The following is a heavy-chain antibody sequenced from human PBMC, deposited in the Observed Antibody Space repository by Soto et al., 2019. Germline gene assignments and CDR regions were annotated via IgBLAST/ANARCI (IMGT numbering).Heavy chain of an antibody. CDR1: GFTFSSYS. Sequence: PGGSLRLSCAASGFTFSSYSMNWVRQAPGKGLEWVSSISSSSYIYYADSVKGRFTISRDNAKNSLYLQMNSLRAEDTAVYYCARETMGRGVITLLYYYYGMDVWGQGTTVTVSS. CDR3: ARETMGRGVITLLYYYYGMDV. V-gene: IGHV3-21*01. J-gene: IGHJ6*02. CDR2: ISSSSYI. D-gene: IGHD3-10*01.